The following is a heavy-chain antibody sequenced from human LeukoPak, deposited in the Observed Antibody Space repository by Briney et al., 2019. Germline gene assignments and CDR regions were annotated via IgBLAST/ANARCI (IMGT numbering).Heavy chain of an antibody. D-gene: IGHD6-6*01. CDR1: GYTFTGYY. J-gene: IGHJ5*02. CDR2: INPNSGGT. V-gene: IGHV1-2*02. Sequence: ASVKVSCKASGYTFTGYYTHWVRQAPGQGLEWMGWINPNSGGTNYAQKFQGRVTMTRDTSISTAYMELSRLRSDDTAVYYCARDRLSSSWFDPWGQGTLVTVSS. CDR3: ARDRLSSSWFDP.